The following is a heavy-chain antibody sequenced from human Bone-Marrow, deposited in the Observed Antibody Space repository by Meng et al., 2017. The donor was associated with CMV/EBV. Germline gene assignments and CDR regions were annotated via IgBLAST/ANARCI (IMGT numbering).Heavy chain of an antibody. CDR2: IYNSGST. Sequence: SETLSLTCTVSGGSVSSGSYYWSWIRQPPGKGLEWIGYIYNSGSTNYNPSLKSRVTISVDTSKNQFSLKLSSVTAADTAVYYCARTPPSIYDVFSGQYYFDYWGEATLATSSS. V-gene: IGHV4-61*01. D-gene: IGHD3-9*01. CDR3: ARTPPSIYDVFSGQYYFDY. CDR1: GGSVSSGSYY. J-gene: IGHJ4*02.